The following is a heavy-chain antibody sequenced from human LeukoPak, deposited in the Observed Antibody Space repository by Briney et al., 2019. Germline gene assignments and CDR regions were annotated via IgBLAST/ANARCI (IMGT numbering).Heavy chain of an antibody. D-gene: IGHD1-26*01. Sequence: GRSLRLSCAASGFTFSSYAMHWVRQAPGKGLEWVAVISYDGSNKYYADSVKGRFTISRDNSKNTLYLQMNSLRAEDTAVYYCARVELSGDASDIWGQGTMVTVSS. CDR1: GFTFSSYA. CDR3: ARVELSGDASDI. J-gene: IGHJ3*02. V-gene: IGHV3-30-3*01. CDR2: ISYDGSNK.